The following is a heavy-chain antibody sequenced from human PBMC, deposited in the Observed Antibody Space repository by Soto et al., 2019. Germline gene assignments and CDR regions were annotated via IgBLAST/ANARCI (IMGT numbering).Heavy chain of an antibody. CDR3: ARAISGYVT. Sequence: QVQLVQSGAEMKKPGASVKLSCKTSGINYNTYAIHWVRQAPGQGLEWMGRINAGNGYTRYSQNFQGRVTLTRDTSASTVYMDLDSLKSEDTGVYYCARAISGYVTWGQGTLVTVSS. D-gene: IGHD5-12*01. V-gene: IGHV1-3*01. CDR1: GINYNTYA. J-gene: IGHJ4*02. CDR2: INAGNGYT.